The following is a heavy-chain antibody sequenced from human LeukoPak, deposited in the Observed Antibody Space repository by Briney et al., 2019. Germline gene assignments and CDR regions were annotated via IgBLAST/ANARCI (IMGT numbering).Heavy chain of an antibody. J-gene: IGHJ4*02. CDR1: GYSISSGYY. CDR3: ARDIVVVPAAMVSYFDY. V-gene: IGHV4-38-2*02. D-gene: IGHD2-2*01. CDR2: IYHSGST. Sequence: SETLSLTCTVSGYSISSGYYWGWIRQPPGKGLEWIGSIYHSGSTYYNPSPKSRVTISVDTSKNQFSLKLSSVTAADTAVYYCARDIVVVPAAMVSYFDYWGQGTLVTVSS.